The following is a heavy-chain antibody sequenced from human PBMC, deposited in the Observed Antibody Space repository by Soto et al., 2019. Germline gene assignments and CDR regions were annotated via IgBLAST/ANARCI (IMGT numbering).Heavy chain of an antibody. V-gene: IGHV4-59*08. J-gene: IGHJ4*02. D-gene: IGHD6-13*01. Sequence: SETLSLTCTVSGGSISSYYWSWIRQPPGKGLEWIGYIYYSGSTNYNPSLKSRVTISVDTSKNQFSLKLSSVTAADTAVYYCARQISSSSWPFDYWGQGTLVTVSS. CDR2: IYYSGST. CDR3: ARQISSSSWPFDY. CDR1: GGSISSYY.